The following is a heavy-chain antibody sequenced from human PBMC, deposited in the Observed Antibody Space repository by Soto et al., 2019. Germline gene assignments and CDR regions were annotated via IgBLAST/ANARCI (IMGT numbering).Heavy chain of an antibody. CDR3: ARDPNGDYVGAFDG. V-gene: IGHV3-23*01. J-gene: IGHJ3*01. CDR1: GFTFSDYA. CDR2: IRGSGVGT. D-gene: IGHD4-17*01. Sequence: EVQLLESGEPGGSLRVSCVASGFTFSDYAMTWVRQAPGKGLEWVSSIRGSGVGTTYADSVRGRLTILTDNSKNTLYLQMNSLRAEDTAVYYCARDPNGDYVGAFDGWGQGTMVTVPS.